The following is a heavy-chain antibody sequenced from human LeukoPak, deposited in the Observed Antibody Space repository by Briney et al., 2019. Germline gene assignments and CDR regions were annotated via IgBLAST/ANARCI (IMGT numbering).Heavy chain of an antibody. V-gene: IGHV4-4*07. CDR2: IHVSGST. D-gene: IGHD5-24*01. Sequence: SETLSLTCSMSTESMRSYYWSWIRQPAGKGLESLGRIHVSGSTKYNPSLRGRITMSVDMSKKLFSLKLNSVTAADTAVYYCARGDGYTYSLDYWGQGTLVTVSS. J-gene: IGHJ4*02. CDR1: TESMRSYY. CDR3: ARGDGYTYSLDY.